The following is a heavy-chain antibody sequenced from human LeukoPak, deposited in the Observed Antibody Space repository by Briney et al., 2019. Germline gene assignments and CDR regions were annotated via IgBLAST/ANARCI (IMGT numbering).Heavy chain of an antibody. V-gene: IGHV3-23*01. J-gene: IGHJ4*02. CDR1: GFTFSSYA. Sequence: GGSLRLSCAASGFTFSSYAMSWVRQAPGKGLEWVSTISASGGSTYYADSVKGRSTISRDNSKNTLYLQMNSLRAEDTAVYYCAKRVPYSSSWPSLDYWGQGTLVTVSS. CDR3: AKRVPYSSSWPSLDY. D-gene: IGHD6-13*01. CDR2: ISASGGST.